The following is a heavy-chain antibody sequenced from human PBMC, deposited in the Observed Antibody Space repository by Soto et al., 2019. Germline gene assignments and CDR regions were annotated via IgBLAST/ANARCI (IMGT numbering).Heavy chain of an antibody. CDR3: ARGDILTGYSH. CDR1: GGSFSGYY. CDR2: IKHSGST. J-gene: IGHJ4*02. D-gene: IGHD3-9*01. Sequence: QVQLQQWGAGLLKPSETLSLTCAVYGGSFSGYYWSWIRQPPGKGLEWIGEIKHSGSTNYNPSLKSRVTMSVDRSKNQFSLKPTSVTAADTAVYYCARGDILTGYSHWGQGTLVTVSS. V-gene: IGHV4-34*01.